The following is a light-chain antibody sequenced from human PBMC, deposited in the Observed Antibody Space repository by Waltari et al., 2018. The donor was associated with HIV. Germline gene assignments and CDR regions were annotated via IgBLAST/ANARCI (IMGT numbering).Light chain of an antibody. J-gene: IGLJ3*02. CDR1: YSNIGSNT. Sequence: QSLLPQPPSASGTPGQRVTISCSGSYSNIGSNTVNWHQQLPGSAPRALIYNNDQRPSGVPDRFSGSKSGTSASLAISGLQSEDQGDYYCASWDDELDGWVFGGGTRLTVL. V-gene: IGLV1-44*01. CDR2: NND. CDR3: ASWDDELDGWV.